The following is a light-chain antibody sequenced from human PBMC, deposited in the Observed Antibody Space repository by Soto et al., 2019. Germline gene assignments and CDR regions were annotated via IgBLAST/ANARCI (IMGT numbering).Light chain of an antibody. CDR3: QQYSDFSALT. Sequence: EIVLTQSPGTLSLSPGERATLSCRASQSVSSSNLAWYQQKPGQAPRLLIYATSTRATGIPARFSGSGSGTEFTLTISSLQPDDFATYYCQQYSDFSALTFGGGTKVDIK. CDR2: ATS. CDR1: QSVSSSN. J-gene: IGKJ4*01. V-gene: IGKV3-20*01.